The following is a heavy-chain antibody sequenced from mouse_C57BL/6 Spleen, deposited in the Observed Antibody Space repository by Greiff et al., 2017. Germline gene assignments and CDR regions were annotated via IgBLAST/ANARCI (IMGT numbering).Heavy chain of an antibody. CDR3: ARGPPYAMDY. Sequence: QVQLQQPGTELVKPGASVKLSCKASGYTFTSYWMHWVKQRPGQGLEWIGNINPSNGGTNYNEKFKGQATLTVDKTSSTAYMQLSSLTSEDAAVYYCARGPPYAMDYWGQGTSVTVSS. V-gene: IGHV1-53*01. CDR2: INPSNGGT. J-gene: IGHJ4*01. CDR1: GYTFTSYW.